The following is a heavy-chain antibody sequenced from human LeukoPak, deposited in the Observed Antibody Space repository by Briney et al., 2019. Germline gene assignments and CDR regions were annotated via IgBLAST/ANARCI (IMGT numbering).Heavy chain of an antibody. J-gene: IGHJ3*02. V-gene: IGHV4-59*08. CDR2: ISHSETT. CDR1: GGSISRTYY. Sequence: SETLSLTCTVSGGSISRTYYWSWIRQPPGKGLEWIGYISHSETTNYNPSLKSRVTISVDTSKNRFSLRLSSVTAADTAVYYCARPDWGLDRYAFDIWGQGTMVTVSS. CDR3: ARPDWGLDRYAFDI. D-gene: IGHD7-27*01.